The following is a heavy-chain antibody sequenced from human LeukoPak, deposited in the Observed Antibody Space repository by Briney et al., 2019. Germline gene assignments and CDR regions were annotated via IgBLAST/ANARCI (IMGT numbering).Heavy chain of an antibody. CDR1: GITLSNYG. D-gene: IGHD3-22*01. V-gene: IGHV3-23*01. CDR2: ISGSGGTT. Sequence: GGSLRLSCAVSGITLSNYGMSWVRQTPGKGLEWVAGISGSGGTTSYADSVKGRFTISGDNPKNTLYLQMNSLRAEDTAVYFCAKRGVVIRVILVGFHKEAYYFDSWGQGALVTVSS. CDR3: AKRGVVIRVILVGFHKEAYYFDS. J-gene: IGHJ4*02.